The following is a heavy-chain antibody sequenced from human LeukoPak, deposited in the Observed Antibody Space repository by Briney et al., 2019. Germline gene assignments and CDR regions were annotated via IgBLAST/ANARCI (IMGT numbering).Heavy chain of an antibody. Sequence: GGSLGLSCTASGFTLGGHDMHWVRQTTGDGLEWVAAVSAGHHAFYAGSVKGRFTVSREDAKNSLYLQMNSLRAGDTAVYYCVREARGYHYTYFDYWGQGSLVTVSS. V-gene: IGHV3-13*01. CDR3: VREARGYHYTYFDY. D-gene: IGHD5-18*01. J-gene: IGHJ4*02. CDR1: GFTLGGHD. CDR2: VSAGHHA.